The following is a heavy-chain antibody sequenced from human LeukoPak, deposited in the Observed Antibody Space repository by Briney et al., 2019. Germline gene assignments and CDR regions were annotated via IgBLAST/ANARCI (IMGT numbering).Heavy chain of an antibody. D-gene: IGHD6-19*01. Sequence: GGSLRLSCAASGITFSSYAMSWVRQAPGKGLEWVSAISGSGTSTYYADSVKGRFTISRDNSKNTLYLQMNSLRAEDTAVYYCAKDEGYSSAWYVGLDCWGQGTLATVSS. CDR2: ISGSGTST. V-gene: IGHV3-23*01. CDR1: GITFSSYA. CDR3: AKDEGYSSAWYVGLDC. J-gene: IGHJ4*02.